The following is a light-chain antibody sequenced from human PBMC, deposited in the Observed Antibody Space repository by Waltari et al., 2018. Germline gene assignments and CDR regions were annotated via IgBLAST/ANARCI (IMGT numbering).Light chain of an antibody. CDR2: QVS. V-gene: IGKV2-30*02. CDR1: QRLLHSDGKTY. J-gene: IGKJ4*01. Sequence: DVVMTQSPLSLPITPGQPASISCRSSQRLLHSDGKTYLSWYQQKPGQPPRRLIYQVSNRDSGVPDRFSGSGAGTDFTLKISRVEAEDVGVYYCIQSIHLPTFGGGTKVEIK. CDR3: IQSIHLPT.